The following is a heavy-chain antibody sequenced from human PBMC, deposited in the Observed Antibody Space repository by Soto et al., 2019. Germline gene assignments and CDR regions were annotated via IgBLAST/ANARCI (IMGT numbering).Heavy chain of an antibody. V-gene: IGHV3-53*01. CDR2: IYSGGST. Sequence: EVQLVESGGGLIQPGGSLRLSCAASGFTVSSNYMSWVRQAPGKGLEWVSVIYSGGSTYYADSVKGRFTISRDNSKNTLYLQMNSLRAEDTAVYYCATPRVTTWGYYFDYWGQGTLVTVSS. CDR3: ATPRVTTWGYYFDY. CDR1: GFTVSSNY. J-gene: IGHJ4*02. D-gene: IGHD1-26*01.